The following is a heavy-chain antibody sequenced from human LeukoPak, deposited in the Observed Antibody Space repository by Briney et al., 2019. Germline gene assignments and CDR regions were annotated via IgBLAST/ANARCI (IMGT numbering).Heavy chain of an antibody. J-gene: IGHJ5*02. CDR1: GGTFSSYA. CDR3: ARFLPQKWELPGNWFDP. Sequence: SVKVSCKASGGTFSSYAISSVRQAPGQGLEWMGGIIPIFGTANYAQKFQGRVTITADKSTSTAYMELSSLRSEDTAVYYCARFLPQKWELPGNWFDPWGQGTLVTVSS. D-gene: IGHD1-26*01. V-gene: IGHV1-69*06. CDR2: IIPIFGTA.